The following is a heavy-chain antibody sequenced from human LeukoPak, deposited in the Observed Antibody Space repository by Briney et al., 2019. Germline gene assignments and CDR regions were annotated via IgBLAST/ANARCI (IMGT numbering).Heavy chain of an antibody. CDR3: AIFDIGSYFDY. J-gene: IGHJ4*02. CDR1: GFTITTYA. CDR2: SGSGGTT. Sequence: GGSLTLSCAASGFTITTYAMSWVRQAPPKGLEQVSGSGSGGTTYYADSVKGRFTISIDNSKNTLYLQMNSLRAEDTAVYYCAIFDIGSYFDYWGQGTLVTVSS. V-gene: IGHV3-23*01. D-gene: IGHD3-9*01.